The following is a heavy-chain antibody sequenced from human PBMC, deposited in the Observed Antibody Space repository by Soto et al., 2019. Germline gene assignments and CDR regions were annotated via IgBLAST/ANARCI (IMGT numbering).Heavy chain of an antibody. Sequence: PSETLSLTCSVSGDSISSVAHYWAWVRQPPGKGLEWIGSLYYTGSTYYNPSLKSRAAISIDTSKNQFSLNLMSTTAADTAVYYCSIHYSSAWDYFDFWGQGTLVTVSS. CDR1: GDSISSVAHY. CDR3: SIHYSSAWDYFDF. J-gene: IGHJ4*02. CDR2: LYYTGST. V-gene: IGHV4-39*01. D-gene: IGHD6-19*01.